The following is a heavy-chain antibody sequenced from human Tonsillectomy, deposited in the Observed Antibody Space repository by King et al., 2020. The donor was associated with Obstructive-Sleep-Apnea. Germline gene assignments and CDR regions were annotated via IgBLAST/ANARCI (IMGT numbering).Heavy chain of an antibody. J-gene: IGHJ6*02. V-gene: IGHV3-66*01. CDR3: ARAPAPYYYDSSGNPEMDV. D-gene: IGHD3-22*01. Sequence: VQLVESGGGLVQPGGSLRLSCAASGFTVSSNYMSLVRQAPGKGLEWVSVSYSGGSTYYADYVNGRFTVSRDNSKNTLYLQMNSLRAEDTAVYYCARAPAPYYYDSSGNPEMDVWGQGTTVTVSS. CDR1: GFTVSSNY. CDR2: SYSGGST.